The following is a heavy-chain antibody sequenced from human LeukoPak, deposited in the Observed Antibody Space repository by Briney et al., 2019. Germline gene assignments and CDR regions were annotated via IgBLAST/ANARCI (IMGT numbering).Heavy chain of an antibody. V-gene: IGHV3-33*06. CDR2: IWHDGNNK. J-gene: IGHJ4*02. CDR3: ANNFDY. CDR1: GFTFSTYG. Sequence: PGGSLRLSCETPGFTFSTYGMHCVRQAPGKGLEWVSVIWHDGNNKYYADSVKGRFTISIDNSKNTLYLQMNSLRAEDTAIYYCANNFDYWGQGNLVTVSS.